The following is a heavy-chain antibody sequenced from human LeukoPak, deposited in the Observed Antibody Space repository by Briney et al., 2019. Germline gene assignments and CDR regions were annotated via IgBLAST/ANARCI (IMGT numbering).Heavy chain of an antibody. J-gene: IGHJ6*03. Sequence: ASVKVSCKASGGTFSSYAISWVRQAPGQGLEWMGGIIPIFGTANYAQKFQGRVTITAEESTSTAYMELSSLRAEDTAVYYCARNYDILTGYRGYYYMDVWGKGTTVTVSS. CDR1: GGTFSSYA. V-gene: IGHV1-69*13. CDR2: IIPIFGTA. D-gene: IGHD3-9*01. CDR3: ARNYDILTGYRGYYYMDV.